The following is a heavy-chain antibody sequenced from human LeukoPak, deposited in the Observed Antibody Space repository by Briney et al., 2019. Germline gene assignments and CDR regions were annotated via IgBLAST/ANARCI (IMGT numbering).Heavy chain of an antibody. D-gene: IGHD4-11*01. V-gene: IGHV1-8*03. CDR3: ARVPNYSNFGSAYYYYMDV. CDR2: MNPQSGNT. CDR1: GYMFTNYC. J-gene: IGHJ6*03. Sequence: ASVKVSCKACGYMFTNYCINWVRQSTGQGLEWMGWMNPQSGNTGCAQKFRGRVTITRDTSITTAYMELSSLRSEDTAVYYCARVPNYSNFGSAYYYYMDVWGKGTTVTVSS.